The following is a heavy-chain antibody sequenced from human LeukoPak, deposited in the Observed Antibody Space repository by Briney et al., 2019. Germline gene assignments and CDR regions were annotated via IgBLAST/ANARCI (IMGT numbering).Heavy chain of an antibody. CDR1: GFTFSTYG. V-gene: IGHV3-30*18. Sequence: PGGSLRLSCAASGFTFSTYGMHWVRQAPGKGLEWVAVISYDGSNKYYADSVKGRFTISRDNSKNTLYLQMNSLRAEDTAVYYCAKGGSSSGWYFMVEQYYFDYWGQGTLVTVSS. D-gene: IGHD6-19*01. J-gene: IGHJ4*02. CDR3: AKGGSSSGWYFMVEQYYFDY. CDR2: ISYDGSNK.